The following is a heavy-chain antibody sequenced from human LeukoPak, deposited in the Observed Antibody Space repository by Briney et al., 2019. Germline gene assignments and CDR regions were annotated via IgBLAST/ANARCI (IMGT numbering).Heavy chain of an antibody. CDR3: ARQYSSGWYGFDY. D-gene: IGHD6-19*01. Sequence: SETLSLTCTVSGGSISSYYWSWIRQPPGKGLEWIGYIYYSGSTNYNPSLKSRVTISVDTSKNQFSLKLSSVTAADTAVYYCARQYSSGWYGFDYWGQGTLVTVSS. CDR1: GGSISSYY. J-gene: IGHJ4*02. CDR2: IYYSGST. V-gene: IGHV4-59*01.